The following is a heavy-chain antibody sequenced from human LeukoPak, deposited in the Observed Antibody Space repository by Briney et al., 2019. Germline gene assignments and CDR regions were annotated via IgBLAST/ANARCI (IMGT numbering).Heavy chain of an antibody. CDR2: IWYDGSNK. CDR3: ARENTAMGTRFSYYFDY. D-gene: IGHD5-18*01. CDR1: GFTFSSYG. Sequence: GGSQRLSCAPSGFTFSSYGMPWVRQAPDKALKCMAVIWYDGSNKYYADSVKGRFTISRDNSKNTLYLQMNSLRAEDTAVYYCARENTAMGTRFSYYFDYWGQGTLVTVSS. V-gene: IGHV3-33*01. J-gene: IGHJ4*02.